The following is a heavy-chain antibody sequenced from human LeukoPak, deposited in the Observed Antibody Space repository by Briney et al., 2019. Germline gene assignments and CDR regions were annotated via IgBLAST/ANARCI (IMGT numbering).Heavy chain of an antibody. V-gene: IGHV3-23*01. D-gene: IGHD4-17*01. J-gene: IGHJ4*02. Sequence: GGSLRLSCAASGFTFSSYAMTWVRQAPGKGLEWVSTISGSGGSTYYADSVKGRLTFSRDNSKNTLYLQMNSLRADDTAVYYCANNMTTVTAFDYWGQGTLVTVSS. CDR2: ISGSGGST. CDR3: ANNMTTVTAFDY. CDR1: GFTFSSYA.